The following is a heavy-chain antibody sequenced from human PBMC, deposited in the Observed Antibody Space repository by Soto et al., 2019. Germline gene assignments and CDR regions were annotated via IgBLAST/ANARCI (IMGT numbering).Heavy chain of an antibody. D-gene: IGHD6-13*01. J-gene: IGHJ4*02. CDR3: ARGIAAGRDFDY. Sequence: QVQLQQWGAGLLKPSETLSLTCAVYGGSFSGYYWSWIRQPPGKGLEWIGEINHSGSTNYNPSLKSRVTISVDTSKNQFSLKLSSVTAADTAVYYCARGIAAGRDFDYWGQGTPVTVSS. CDR2: INHSGST. V-gene: IGHV4-34*01. CDR1: GGSFSGYY.